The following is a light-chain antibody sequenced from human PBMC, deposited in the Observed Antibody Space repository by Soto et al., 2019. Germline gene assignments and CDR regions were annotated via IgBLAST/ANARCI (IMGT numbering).Light chain of an antibody. CDR1: QNINNNY. CDR3: QHYGMSPGT. J-gene: IGKJ1*01. V-gene: IGKV3-20*01. Sequence: EIVLTQSPGTLSLSPGERATLSCRASQNINNNYLAWYQQKPGQAPRLLINGASSRAADLPDRCSGSGSGTDFTLTISRLETEDFAVYYCQHYGMSPGTFGQGTKVVIK. CDR2: GAS.